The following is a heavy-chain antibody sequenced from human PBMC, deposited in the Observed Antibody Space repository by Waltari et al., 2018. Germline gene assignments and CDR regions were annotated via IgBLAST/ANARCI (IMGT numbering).Heavy chain of an antibody. Sequence: QVQLVQSGAEVKKPGASVKVSCKVSGYTLSELSMHWVRLAPGKGLEWMGGFDPEEGEIIYAQKFQGTVTMNEDTSTDTAYMELSSLRSQDTAVYYCASILVTTVFTPRPFDYWGQGTLVTVSS. V-gene: IGHV1-24*01. J-gene: IGHJ4*02. CDR1: GYTLSELS. D-gene: IGHD4-17*01. CDR2: FDPEEGEI. CDR3: ASILVTTVFTPRPFDY.